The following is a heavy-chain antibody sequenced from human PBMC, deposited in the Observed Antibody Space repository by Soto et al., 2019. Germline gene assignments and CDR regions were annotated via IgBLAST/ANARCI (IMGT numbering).Heavy chain of an antibody. CDR2: IIPVFQTA. Sequence: QEQLVQSGAEVKKPGSSVHVSCNASGGLFSSYPISWVRQVPGQGLEWMGGIIPVFQTAYDTQRFQGRVTITADESTNTAYMELSSLRSEDTAIYYCARGGSGYTWFNEFWGQGTLVTVSS. CDR3: ARGGSGYTWFNEF. D-gene: IGHD3-22*01. V-gene: IGHV1-69*01. CDR1: GGLFSSYP. J-gene: IGHJ4*02.